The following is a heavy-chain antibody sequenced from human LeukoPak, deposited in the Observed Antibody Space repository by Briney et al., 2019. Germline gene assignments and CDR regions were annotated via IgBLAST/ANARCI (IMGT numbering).Heavy chain of an antibody. CDR1: GFTFREYS. J-gene: IGHJ4*02. CDR3: ARCQYNSSPDF. V-gene: IGHV3-11*03. Sequence: PGGFLRLSCAASGFTFREYSMSWIRQAPGKGLEWVSYISSRIEYTSYAASVNDRCTVSRDNDKTSLYLIMNSLRAEDTAVYYCARCQYNSSPDFWSQGALVTVSS. CDR2: ISSRIEYT. D-gene: IGHD6-19*01.